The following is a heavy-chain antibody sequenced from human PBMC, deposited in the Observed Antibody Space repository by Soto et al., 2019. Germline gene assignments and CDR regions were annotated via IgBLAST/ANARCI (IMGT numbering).Heavy chain of an antibody. Sequence: PGGSLRISCAASGFTFSSYSMNWVRQAPGKGLEWVSSISSSSSYIYYADSVKGRFTISRDNARNSLYLQMNSLRTEDTAFYYCGKDISPGGMDVWGRGILVTVSS. V-gene: IGHV3-21*04. CDR2: ISSSSSYI. D-gene: IGHD1-20*01. CDR1: GFTFSSYS. CDR3: GKDISPGGMDV. J-gene: IGHJ6*04.